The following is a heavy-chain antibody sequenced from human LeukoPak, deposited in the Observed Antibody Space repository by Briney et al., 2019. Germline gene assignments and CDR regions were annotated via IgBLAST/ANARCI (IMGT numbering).Heavy chain of an antibody. Sequence: SETLSLTCAVYGGSFSGYYWSWIRQPPGKGLEWIGEINHSGSTNYNPSLKSRVTISVDTSKNQFSLKLSSVTAADTAVYYCAKGRGYCSSTSCPPNYYYGMDVWGQGTTVTVSS. CDR3: AKGRGYCSSTSCPPNYYYGMDV. CDR1: GGSFSGYY. CDR2: INHSGST. D-gene: IGHD2-2*01. J-gene: IGHJ6*02. V-gene: IGHV4-34*01.